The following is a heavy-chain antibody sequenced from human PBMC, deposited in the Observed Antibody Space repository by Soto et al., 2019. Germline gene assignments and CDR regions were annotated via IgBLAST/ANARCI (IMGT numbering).Heavy chain of an antibody. CDR3: ARDLAKGGGSAGFDY. CDR2: INPKSGGT. J-gene: IGHJ4*02. V-gene: IGHV1-2*02. D-gene: IGHD1-26*01. CDR1: GYGFTSYY. Sequence: ASVKVSCEASGYGFTSYYRHWVRQAPGQGLEWMGWINPKSGGTMYPQKFQGRVTMTWDTSISTAYMALTRLRSDDTAVYYCARDLAKGGGSAGFDYWGQGTLVTVSS.